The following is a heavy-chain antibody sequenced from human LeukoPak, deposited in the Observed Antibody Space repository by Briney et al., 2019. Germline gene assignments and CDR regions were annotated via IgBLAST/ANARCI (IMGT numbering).Heavy chain of an antibody. CDR1: GGSISSSSYY. CDR3: ASEVSAAGGSWFDP. J-gene: IGHJ5*02. D-gene: IGHD6-13*01. V-gene: IGHV4-39*01. CDR2: IYYSGST. Sequence: PSETLSLTCTVSGGSISSSSYYWGWIRQPPGKGLARFGSIYYSGSTYYNPSLKSRVTISVDTSKNQFSLKLSSVTAADTAVYYCASEVSAAGGSWFDPWGQGTLVTVSS.